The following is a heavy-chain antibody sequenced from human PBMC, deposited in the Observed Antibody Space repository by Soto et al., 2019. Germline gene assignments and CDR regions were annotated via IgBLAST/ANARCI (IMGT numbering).Heavy chain of an antibody. CDR2: INPSGGTT. V-gene: IGHV1-46*01. CDR3: ARGSSLGLEY. CDR1: AYTFTDYY. D-gene: IGHD7-27*01. J-gene: IGHJ4*02. Sequence: ASVKVSCKASAYTFTDYYIHWVRQAPGQGLEWMGLINPSGGTTTYLQKFQGRVTMTRDTSTSTVYMDLSTLRSEDTAVYYCARGSSLGLEYWGQGTPVTVSS.